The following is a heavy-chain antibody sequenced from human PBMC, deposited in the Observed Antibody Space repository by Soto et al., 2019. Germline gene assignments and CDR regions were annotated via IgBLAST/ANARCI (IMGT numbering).Heavy chain of an antibody. D-gene: IGHD5-12*01. J-gene: IGHJ4*02. CDR1: GGSISSYY. CDR2: IYYSGST. CDR3: AGHRIRYSGYESKY. V-gene: IGHV4-59*08. Sequence: PSETLSLTCTVSGGSISSYYWSWIRQPPGKGLKWIGYIYYSGSTNYNPSLKSRVTISVDTFKNQFSLKLGSVTVADTAVFYCAGHRIRYSGYESKYWGQATLVRVSS.